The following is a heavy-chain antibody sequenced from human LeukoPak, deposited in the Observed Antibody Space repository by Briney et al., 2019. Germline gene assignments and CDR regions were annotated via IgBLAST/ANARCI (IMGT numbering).Heavy chain of an antibody. CDR1: GDSVSSNSAT. Sequence: SQTLSLTCAISGDSVSSNSATWNWIRQSPSRGLEWLGRTYYMSKWYSDYALSVKSRVTINPDTSKNQFSLQLNSVTPEDTAVYFCARYYDSSGSFDYWGQGTLVTVSS. CDR2: TYYMSKWYS. V-gene: IGHV6-1*01. CDR3: ARYYDSSGSFDY. J-gene: IGHJ4*02. D-gene: IGHD3-22*01.